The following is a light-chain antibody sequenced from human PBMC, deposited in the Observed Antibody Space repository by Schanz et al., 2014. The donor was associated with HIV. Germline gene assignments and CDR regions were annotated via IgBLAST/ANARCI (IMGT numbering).Light chain of an antibody. V-gene: IGKV1-39*01. J-gene: IGKJ2*01. Sequence: DIQMTQFPSTLSASVGDRVTITCRTSRSISTYLNWYQQKPGKAPKFLIYAASSLQSGVPSRFSGSGSGTDFTLTISSLQPEDFATYYCQQSYSTPHTFGQGTKLEIK. CDR3: QQSYSTPHT. CDR2: AAS. CDR1: RSISTY.